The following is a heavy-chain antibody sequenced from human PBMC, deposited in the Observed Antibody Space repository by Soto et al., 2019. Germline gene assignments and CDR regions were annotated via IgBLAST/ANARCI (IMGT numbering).Heavy chain of an antibody. J-gene: IGHJ4*02. V-gene: IGHV3-33*01. CDR1: GFTFSSYG. D-gene: IGHD3-16*01. Sequence: GSLRLSCAASGFTFSSYGMHWVRQAPGKGLEWVAVIWYDGSNKYYADSVKGRFTISRDNSKNTLYLQMNSLRAEDTAVYYCARDRRERFYYFDYWGQGTLVTVSS. CDR3: ARDRRERFYYFDY. CDR2: IWYDGSNK.